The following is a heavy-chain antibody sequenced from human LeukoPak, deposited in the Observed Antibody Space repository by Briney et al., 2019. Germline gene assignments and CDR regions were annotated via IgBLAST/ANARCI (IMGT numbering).Heavy chain of an antibody. V-gene: IGHV3-30*18. CDR1: GFAFTGYG. J-gene: IGHJ4*02. CDR3: AKATQWTSDY. D-gene: IGHD6-19*01. CDR2: VSDDGSKT. Sequence: GGSLRLSCAASGFAFTGYGMHWVRQAPGKGLEWVAVVSDDGSKTYYGDFVKGRFTISRDNSKNTLYLRMSRLRVEDTAVYYCAKATQWTSDYWGQGTLVTVSS.